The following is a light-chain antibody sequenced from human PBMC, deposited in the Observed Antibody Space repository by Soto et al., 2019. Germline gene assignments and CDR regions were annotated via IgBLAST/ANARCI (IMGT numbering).Light chain of an antibody. Sequence: NFMLTQPHSVSESPWKTVIISCTRSSGCIASNSVQWYQQRPGSAPSTVIYEYNQRPSGVPDRFSGSTDVSSNSASLPISGLQTEDEADYYCQSYDSNTLVFGGGTKVTVL. CDR1: SGCIASNS. CDR3: QSYDSNTLV. J-gene: IGLJ2*01. CDR2: EYN. V-gene: IGLV6-57*04.